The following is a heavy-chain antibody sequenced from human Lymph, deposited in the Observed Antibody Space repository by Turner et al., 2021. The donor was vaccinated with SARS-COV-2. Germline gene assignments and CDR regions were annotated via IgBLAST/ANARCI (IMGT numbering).Heavy chain of an antibody. D-gene: IGHD1-26*01. Sequence: EVQLVRSGAAVKKPGESLKTSWTGPGYSFTSFWIGRVRQMPGDGLEGMGIIYPGNSDTRYSPSFEGQGTISADKSISTAYLQWSSLKASDTATYYCATLHSASYLGPFDYWGQGTLVTVTS. V-gene: IGHV5-51*03. CDR1: GYSFTSFW. CDR2: IYPGNSDT. CDR3: ATLHSASYLGPFDY. J-gene: IGHJ4*02.